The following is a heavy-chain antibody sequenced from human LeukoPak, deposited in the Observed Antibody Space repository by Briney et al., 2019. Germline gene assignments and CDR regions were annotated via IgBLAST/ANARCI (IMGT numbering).Heavy chain of an antibody. D-gene: IGHD1-26*01. CDR2: VYDIGTT. Sequence: SETLSLTCSVSGGSISTYHWSWIRQTPGKGLEWIGYVYDIGTTNYNPSLKGRVTISSDTSKNQFSLNLRSVNASDTAIYYCARHGGSLGYFDYWGQGTLVTVSS. CDR3: ARHGGSLGYFDY. CDR1: GGSISTYH. V-gene: IGHV4-59*08. J-gene: IGHJ4*02.